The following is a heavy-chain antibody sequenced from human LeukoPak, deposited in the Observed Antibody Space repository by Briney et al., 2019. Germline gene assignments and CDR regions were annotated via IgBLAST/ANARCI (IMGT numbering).Heavy chain of an antibody. CDR1: GFTFSSYA. CDR3: AKDPNGDYVGTFDM. J-gene: IGHJ3*02. D-gene: IGHD4-23*01. Sequence: PGGSLRLSCIASGFTFSSYAMIWVRQTPGKGLEWVSAIHASGGSTYYADFVKGRFTISRDNSKNTLYLQMNSLRAEDTAVYYCAKDPNGDYVGTFDMWGLGTMVTVSS. V-gene: IGHV3-23*01. CDR2: IHASGGST.